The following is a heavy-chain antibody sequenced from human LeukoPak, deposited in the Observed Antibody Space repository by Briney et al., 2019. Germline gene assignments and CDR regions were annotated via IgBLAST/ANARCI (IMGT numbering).Heavy chain of an antibody. CDR1: GFTFSSYP. CDR3: ARDGISFGSGSYLDY. CDR2: ISNDGSKK. V-gene: IGHV3-30*04. Sequence: GRALRLSCAASGFTFSSYPMHWVRQAPGKGLERVAVISNDGSKKTYADSVKGRFTISRDNSKNTLYLQMNSLRDEDTAVYYCARDGISFGSGSYLDYWGQGTLVTVSS. D-gene: IGHD3-10*01. J-gene: IGHJ4*02.